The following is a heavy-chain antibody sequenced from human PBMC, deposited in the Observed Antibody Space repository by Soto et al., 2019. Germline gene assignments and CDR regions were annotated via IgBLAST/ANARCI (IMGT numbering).Heavy chain of an antibody. D-gene: IGHD2-2*02. J-gene: IGHJ3*02. Sequence: SQTLSLTCAVYGGSFSGYYWSWIRQPPGKGLEWMGEINHSGSPNYNPSLKSRVTISVDTSKNQFSLKLSSVTAADTAVYYCARGRRKCSSTSCYTALDIWGQGTMVTVSS. CDR1: GGSFSGYY. CDR3: ARGRRKCSSTSCYTALDI. CDR2: INHSGSP. V-gene: IGHV4-34*01.